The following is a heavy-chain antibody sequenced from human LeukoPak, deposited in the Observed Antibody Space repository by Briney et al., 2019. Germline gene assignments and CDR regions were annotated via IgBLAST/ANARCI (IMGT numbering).Heavy chain of an antibody. CDR1: GFTFSSYA. CDR2: ISGSGGST. V-gene: IGHV3-23*01. Sequence: GGSLRLSCAASGFTFSSYAMSWVRQAPGKGLEWVSAISGSGGSTYYADSVKGRFTISRDNSKNTLHLQMNSLRAEDTAVYYCAKDPISLGISADAFDSWGQGTMVTVSS. CDR3: AKDPISLGISADAFDS. J-gene: IGHJ3*02. D-gene: IGHD2-15*01.